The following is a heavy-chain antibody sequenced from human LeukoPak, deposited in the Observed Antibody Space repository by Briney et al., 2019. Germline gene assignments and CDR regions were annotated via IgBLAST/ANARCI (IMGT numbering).Heavy chain of an antibody. D-gene: IGHD5-24*01. CDR3: ATISAQTFDV. CDR2: IKPDGIDK. CDR1: GFTFRSHW. Sequence: GGSLRLSCVGSGFTFRSHWVNWVRQSPRKGLEWVANIKPDGIDKYYVDSARGRFTVSRDNAKNSAFLQMNSLRAEDTAIYYCATISAQTFDVWGQGTLVSVSS. J-gene: IGHJ3*01. V-gene: IGHV3-7*01.